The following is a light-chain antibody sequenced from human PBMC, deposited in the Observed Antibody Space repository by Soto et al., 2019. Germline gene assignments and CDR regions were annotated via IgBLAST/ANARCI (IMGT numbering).Light chain of an antibody. CDR3: SSYTSTTTDVV. V-gene: IGLV2-14*01. CDR2: EVS. J-gene: IGLJ2*01. CDR1: SSDVGYYNY. Sequence: QSALTQPASVSGSPGQSITISCTGTSSDVGYYNYVSWYQQHPGKAPKLMIYEVSNRPSGVSNRLSGSKSGNTASLTISGLQAEEEADYYCSSYTSTTTDVVFGGGTKVTVL.